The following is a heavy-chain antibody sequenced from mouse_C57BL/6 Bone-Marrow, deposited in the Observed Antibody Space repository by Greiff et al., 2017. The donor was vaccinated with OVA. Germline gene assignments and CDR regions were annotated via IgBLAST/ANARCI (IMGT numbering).Heavy chain of an antibody. CDR3: ALVLQGYYAMDY. Sequence: VQLQESGPELVKPGASVKISCKASGYAFGSSWMNWVKQRPGKGLEWIGRIYPGDGDTNYNGKFKGKATLTADTSSSTAYMQLSSLTSEDSAVYFCALVLQGYYAMDYWGQGTSVTVSS. J-gene: IGHJ4*01. D-gene: IGHD1-1*01. CDR2: IYPGDGDT. CDR1: GYAFGSSW. V-gene: IGHV1-82*01.